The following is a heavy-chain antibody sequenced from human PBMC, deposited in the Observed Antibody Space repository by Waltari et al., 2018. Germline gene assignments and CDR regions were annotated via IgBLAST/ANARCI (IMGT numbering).Heavy chain of an antibody. D-gene: IGHD6-6*01. V-gene: IGHV4-38-2*02. Sequence: QVQLQESGPGLVKPSETLSLPRTVSGYSISSGYYFGWIRQPPGKGLEWIGSIYHSGSTYYNPSLKSRVTISVDTSKNQFSLKLSSVTAADTAVYYCASGFEYSSARPDYWGQGTLVTVSS. CDR1: GYSISSGYY. CDR3: ASGFEYSSARPDY. CDR2: IYHSGST. J-gene: IGHJ4*02.